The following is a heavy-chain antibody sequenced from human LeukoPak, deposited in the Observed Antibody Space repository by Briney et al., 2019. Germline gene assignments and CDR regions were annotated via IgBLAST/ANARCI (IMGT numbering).Heavy chain of an antibody. J-gene: IGHJ5*02. CDR1: GGSISSYY. V-gene: IGHV4-4*09. Sequence: NPSETLSLTCTVSGGSISSYYWSWVRQPPGKGLEWIGYIYTSGSTNYNPSLKSRVTISVDTSKNQFSLKLSSVTAADTAVYYCARAGFKGGWFDPWGQGTLVTVSS. D-gene: IGHD1-14*01. CDR3: ARAGFKGGWFDP. CDR2: IYTSGST.